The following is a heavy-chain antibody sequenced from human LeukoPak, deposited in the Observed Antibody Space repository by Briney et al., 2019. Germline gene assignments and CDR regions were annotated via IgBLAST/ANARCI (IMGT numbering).Heavy chain of an antibody. CDR3: ASLDYDFWTGFDY. J-gene: IGHJ4*02. CDR2: IYYSGST. V-gene: IGHV4-59*06. D-gene: IGHD3-3*01. CDR1: GGSISSYY. Sequence: PSETLSLTCTVSGGSISSYYWSWIRQPPGKGLEWIGYIYYSGSTYYNPSLKSRVTISVDTSKNQFSLKLSSVTAADTAVYYCASLDYDFWTGFDYWGQGTLVTVSS.